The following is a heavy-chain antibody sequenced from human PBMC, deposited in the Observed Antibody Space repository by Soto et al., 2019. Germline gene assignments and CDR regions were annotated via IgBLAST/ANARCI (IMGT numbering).Heavy chain of an antibody. V-gene: IGHV5-51*01. Sequence: PGESLKISCKGSGYSFTSYWIGWVRQMPGKGLEWMGIIYPGDSDTRYSPSFQGQVTISADKSISTAYLQWSSLKASDTAMYYCARHIIGYCSSTSCYGMDVWGQGTTVTV. CDR1: GYSFTSYW. CDR2: IYPGDSDT. D-gene: IGHD2-2*01. J-gene: IGHJ6*02. CDR3: ARHIIGYCSSTSCYGMDV.